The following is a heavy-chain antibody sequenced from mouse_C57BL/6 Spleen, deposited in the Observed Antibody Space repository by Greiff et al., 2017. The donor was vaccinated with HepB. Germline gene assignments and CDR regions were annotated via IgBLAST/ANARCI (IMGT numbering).Heavy chain of an antibody. D-gene: IGHD1-1*01. CDR1: GFNIKDYY. J-gene: IGHJ1*03. CDR2: IDPEDGGT. V-gene: IGHV14-2*01. Sequence: EVQLQQSGAELVKPGASVKLSCTASGFNIKDYYMHWVKQRTEQGLEWIGRIDPEDGGTKYAPKFQGKATITADTSSNTTYLQLSSLTSEDTAVYYCASDYGSRGWYFDVWGTGTTVTVSS. CDR3: ASDYGSRGWYFDV.